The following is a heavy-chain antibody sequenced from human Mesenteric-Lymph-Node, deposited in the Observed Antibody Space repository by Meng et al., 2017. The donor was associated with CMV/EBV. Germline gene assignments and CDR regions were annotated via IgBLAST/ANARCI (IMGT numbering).Heavy chain of an antibody. CDR3: ARDRRSYYYYGMDV. Sequence: ASVKVSCKASGYTFTSYYMHWVRQAPGQGLEWMGIINPSGGSTSYAQKFQGRVTMTRDTSTSTAYMELRSLRSDDTAVYYCARDRRSYYYYGMDVWGQGTTVTVSS. CDR1: GYTFTSYY. J-gene: IGHJ6*02. V-gene: IGHV1-46*01. CDR2: INPSGGST.